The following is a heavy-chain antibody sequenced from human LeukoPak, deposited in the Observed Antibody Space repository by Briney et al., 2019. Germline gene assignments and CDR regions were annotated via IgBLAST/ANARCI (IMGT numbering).Heavy chain of an antibody. CDR1: GYTFTSYY. V-gene: IGHV1-46*01. J-gene: IGHJ6*03. CDR2: INPSGGST. D-gene: IGHD2-8*01. Sequence: ASVKVSCKASGYTFTSYYMHWVRQAPGQGLEWMGIINPSGGSTSYAQKFQGRVTITRNTSISTAYMELSSLRSEDTAVYYCARRAYYCTNGVCHRRYYYYMDVWGKGTTVTVSS. CDR3: ARRAYYCTNGVCHRRYYYYMDV.